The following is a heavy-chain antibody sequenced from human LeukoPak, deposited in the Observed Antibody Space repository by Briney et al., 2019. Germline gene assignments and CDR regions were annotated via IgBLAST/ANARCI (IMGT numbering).Heavy chain of an antibody. J-gene: IGHJ4*02. Sequence: ASVKVSCKVSGYTLTELSMHWVRQAPGKGLEWMGGFDPEDGETIYAQKFQGRVTMTEDTSTDTAYMELRSLRSDDTAVYYCARGRQLASTYYYDSSLDYWGQGTLVTVSS. CDR2: FDPEDGET. D-gene: IGHD3-22*01. V-gene: IGHV1-24*01. CDR1: GYTLTELS. CDR3: ARGRQLASTYYYDSSLDY.